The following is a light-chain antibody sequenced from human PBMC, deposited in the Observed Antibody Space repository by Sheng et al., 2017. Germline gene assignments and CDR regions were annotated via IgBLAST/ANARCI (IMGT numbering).Light chain of an antibody. CDR1: SSDVGYYNF. V-gene: IGLV2-14*01. J-gene: IGLJ3*02. CDR3: SSFSTNRIPV. Sequence: QSALTQPASVSGSPGQSISISCTGTSSDVGYYNFVSWYQQHPGKAPKLMIYAVSNRPSGVSDRFSGSKSGNTASLTISGLQAEDEADYYCSSFSTNRIPVFGGGTKLTVL. CDR2: AVS.